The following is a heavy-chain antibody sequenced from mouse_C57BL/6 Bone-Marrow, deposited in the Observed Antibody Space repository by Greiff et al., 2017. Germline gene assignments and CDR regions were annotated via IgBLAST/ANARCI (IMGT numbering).Heavy chain of an antibody. J-gene: IGHJ4*01. V-gene: IGHV1-64*01. CDR3: ARRERERGAMDY. CDR1: GYTFTSYW. CDR2: IHPNSGST. Sequence: QVQLQQPGAELVKPGASVKLSCKASGYTFTSYWMHWVKQRPGQGLEWIGMIHPNSGSTNYNEKFKSKATLTVDKSSSTAYMQLSSLTSEDSAVYYCARRERERGAMDYWGQGTSVTVSS.